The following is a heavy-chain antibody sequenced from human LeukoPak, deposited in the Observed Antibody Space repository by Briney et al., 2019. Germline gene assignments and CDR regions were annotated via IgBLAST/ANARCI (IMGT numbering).Heavy chain of an antibody. Sequence: GASVKVSCKASGYTFTSSDINWVRQATGQGLEWMGWMNPNSGNTGYAQKFQGRVTMTRNTSISTAFMELSSLRSGDTAVYYCARVTTRPRRHLDYWGQGTLVTVSS. CDR3: ARVTTRPRRHLDY. CDR1: GYTFTSSD. D-gene: IGHD6-6*01. CDR2: MNPNSGNT. J-gene: IGHJ4*02. V-gene: IGHV1-8*01.